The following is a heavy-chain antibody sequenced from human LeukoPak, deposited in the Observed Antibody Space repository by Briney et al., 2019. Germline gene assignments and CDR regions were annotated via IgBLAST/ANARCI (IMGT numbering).Heavy chain of an antibody. CDR1: GFTFSTYV. CDR2: ISSNGDNT. V-gene: IGHV3-64D*06. J-gene: IGHJ4*02. Sequence: PGGSLRLSCSVSGFTFSTYVMHWVRQAPGKGLEYVSAISSNGDNTYYADSVKGRFTISRDNSKNTLYLQMSSLRADDTAVYHCVRGTGYWGQGTLATVSS. CDR3: VRGTGY.